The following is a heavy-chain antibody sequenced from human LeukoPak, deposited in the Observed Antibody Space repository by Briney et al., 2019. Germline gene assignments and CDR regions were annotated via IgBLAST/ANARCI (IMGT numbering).Heavy chain of an antibody. Sequence: PGGSLRLSCTASGFTFDDYAMRWVRQAPGKGLEWVASIDWNSRSLDYADSVKGRFTISRDNAKNSLYLQMNTLKAEDTAFYYCARDDGGQGVFWGQGTLVTVSA. V-gene: IGHV3-9*01. J-gene: IGHJ4*02. CDR3: ARDDGGQGVF. CDR2: IDWNSRSL. CDR1: GFTFDDYA. D-gene: IGHD4-23*01.